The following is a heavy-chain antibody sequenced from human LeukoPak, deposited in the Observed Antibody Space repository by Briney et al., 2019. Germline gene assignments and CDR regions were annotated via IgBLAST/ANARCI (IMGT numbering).Heavy chain of an antibody. D-gene: IGHD4-11*01. Sequence: GGSLRLSCAASGFTFSDSYMSWIRQAPGKGLEWVAYISHRADNIYCADSVRGRFTISRDNAKNSLYLQMSSLRAEDTAVYYCTRVEETATTAAIIRKYSYYYYYVDVWGKGNTVTVSS. CDR2: ISHRADNI. J-gene: IGHJ6*03. V-gene: IGHV3-11*04. CDR1: GFTFSDSY. CDR3: TRVEETATTAAIIRKYSYYYYYVDV.